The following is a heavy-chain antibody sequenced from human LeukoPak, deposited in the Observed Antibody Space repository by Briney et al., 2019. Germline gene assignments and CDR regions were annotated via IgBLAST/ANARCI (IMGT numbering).Heavy chain of an antibody. D-gene: IGHD5-18*01. Sequence: ASVKVSCKASGYTFTGYYMHWVRQAPGQGLEWMGWINPNSGGTNYAQKFQGRVTMTRDTSISTAYMELSRLRSDDTAVYYCARDFDMEYSYGIDAFDIWGQGTMVTVSS. CDR1: GYTFTGYY. V-gene: IGHV1-2*02. J-gene: IGHJ3*02. CDR3: ARDFDMEYSYGIDAFDI. CDR2: INPNSGGT.